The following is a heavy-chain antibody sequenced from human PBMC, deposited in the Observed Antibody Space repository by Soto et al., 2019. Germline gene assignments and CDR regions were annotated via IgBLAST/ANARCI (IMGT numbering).Heavy chain of an antibody. V-gene: IGHV3-23*01. Sequence: GSLRLSCAASGFTFGSSTMSWVRQALGKGLEWVAGIGGSGISTYYADSVKGRFTISRDNSKNTLYVQMHTLRAEDTAIYYCAKGRRTSGWLLDYWGPGTLVTVSS. J-gene: IGHJ4*02. CDR3: AKGRRTSGWLLDY. CDR1: GFTFGSST. CDR2: IGGSGIST. D-gene: IGHD6-19*01.